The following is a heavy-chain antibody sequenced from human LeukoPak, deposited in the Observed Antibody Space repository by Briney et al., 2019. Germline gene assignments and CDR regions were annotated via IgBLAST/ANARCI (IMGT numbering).Heavy chain of an antibody. D-gene: IGHD3-22*01. V-gene: IGHV4-59*01. CDR1: GGSISSYY. CDR3: AREGSYYDSSGYYYSTMNAFDI. J-gene: IGHJ3*02. CDR2: IYYSGST. Sequence: SETLSLTCTVSGGSISSYYWSWIRQPPGKGLEWIGYIYYSGSTNYNPSLKSRVTISVDTSKNQFSLKLSSVTAADTAVYYCAREGSYYDSSGYYYSTMNAFDIWGQGTMVTVSS.